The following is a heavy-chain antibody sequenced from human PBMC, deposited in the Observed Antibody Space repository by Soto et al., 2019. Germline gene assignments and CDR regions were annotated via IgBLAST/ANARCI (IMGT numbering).Heavy chain of an antibody. CDR3: ARGNMDV. CDR1: GFSFNLFT. CDR2: VSHVGDNK. Sequence: QVQLVESGGGVVQPGRSLRLSCAASGFSFNLFTFHWVRQAPGRGLEWVAVVSHVGDNKFYADSVKGRFTISRDDSKSMLYLQMNSLRVDDTALYYCARGNMDVWGQGTTVTVSS. J-gene: IGHJ6*02. V-gene: IGHV3-30-3*01.